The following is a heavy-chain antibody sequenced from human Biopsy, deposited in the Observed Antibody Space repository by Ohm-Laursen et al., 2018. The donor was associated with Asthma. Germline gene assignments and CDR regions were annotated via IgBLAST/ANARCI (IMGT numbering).Heavy chain of an antibody. J-gene: IGHJ5*02. CDR2: IHNSGNT. CDR1: GGSISSDY. D-gene: IGHD5-18*01. CDR3: ARGQGRGIQLWSLDP. V-gene: IGHV4-59*07. Sequence: SDTLSLTCTVSGGSISSDYWSWLRQSPGKGLKWIGYIHNSGNTNYNPSLKSRVTISLDTSKNHFSLRLSFVTAADTAVYFCARGQGRGIQLWSLDPWGQGILVTVSS.